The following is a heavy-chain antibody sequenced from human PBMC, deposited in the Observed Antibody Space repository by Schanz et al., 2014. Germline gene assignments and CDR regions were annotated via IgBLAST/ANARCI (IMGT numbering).Heavy chain of an antibody. D-gene: IGHD3-10*01. V-gene: IGHV3-11*05. J-gene: IGHJ6*02. Sequence: QVQLVESGGGLVKPGGSLRLSCAASGFTFRDYYMSWIRQAPGKGLEWVSDISSGSSYANYADSVKGRFTISRGNAKNSLYLQMSSLRAEDTAVYYCARDFDDRRSYGSGYCVGDCMDVWGQGTTVTVSS. CDR3: ARDFDDRRSYGSGYCVGDCMDV. CDR2: ISSGSSYA. CDR1: GFTFRDYY.